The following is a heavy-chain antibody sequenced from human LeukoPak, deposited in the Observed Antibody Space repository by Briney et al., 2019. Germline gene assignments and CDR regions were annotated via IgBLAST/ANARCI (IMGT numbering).Heavy chain of an antibody. J-gene: IGHJ5*02. CDR3: ARDKWVTTLIYFDP. Sequence: ASVKVSCKASGGTFSSYAISWVRQAPGQGLEWMGRIIPILDITYYAQKFQGRVTITADKSTSTAYMELSSLRSEDTAVYYCARDKWVTTLIYFDPWGQGTLVTVSS. CDR2: IIPILDIT. CDR1: GGTFSSYA. D-gene: IGHD4-17*01. V-gene: IGHV1-69*04.